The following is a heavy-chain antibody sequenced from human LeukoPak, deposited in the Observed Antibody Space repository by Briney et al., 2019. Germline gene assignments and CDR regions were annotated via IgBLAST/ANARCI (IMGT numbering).Heavy chain of an antibody. CDR2: ISSSGSTI. J-gene: IGHJ6*03. CDR1: GFTFSDYY. V-gene: IGHV3-11*04. Sequence: PGGSLRLSCAASGFTFSDYYMSWIRQAPGKGLEWVSYISSSGSTIYYADSVKGRFTISRDNAKNSLYLQVNSLRAEDTAVYYCARDLEPVATIPNYYMDVWGKGTTVTVSS. D-gene: IGHD5-12*01. CDR3: ARDLEPVATIPNYYMDV.